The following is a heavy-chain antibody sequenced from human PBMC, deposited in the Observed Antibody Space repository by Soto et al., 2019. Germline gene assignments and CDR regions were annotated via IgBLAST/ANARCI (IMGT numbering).Heavy chain of an antibody. CDR1: GGTFSSYA. CDR2: IIPLFGTA. V-gene: IGHV1-69*12. Sequence: QVQLVQSGAEVKKPGSSVKVSCKASGGTFSSYAFSWVRQAPGQGLEWMGGIIPLFGTATYAQKFQGRVTITADAXTSTAYMELSSLRSEDTAVYYCASAASGGYYGMDVWGQGTTVTVSS. D-gene: IGHD1-26*01. J-gene: IGHJ6*02. CDR3: ASAASGGYYGMDV.